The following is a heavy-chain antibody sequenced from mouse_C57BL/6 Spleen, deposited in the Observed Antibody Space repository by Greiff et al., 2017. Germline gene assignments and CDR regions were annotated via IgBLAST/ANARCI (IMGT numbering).Heavy chain of an antibody. V-gene: IGHV14-4*01. CDR2: IDPENGDT. D-gene: IGHD3-2*02. Sequence: VQLQQSGAELVRPGASVKLSCTASGFNIKDDYMHWVKQRPEQGLEWIGWIDPENGDTEYASKFQGKATITADTSSNTAYLQLSSLTSEDTAVYYCTPSSSEPFDYWGQGTTLTVSS. J-gene: IGHJ2*01. CDR3: TPSSSEPFDY. CDR1: GFNIKDDY.